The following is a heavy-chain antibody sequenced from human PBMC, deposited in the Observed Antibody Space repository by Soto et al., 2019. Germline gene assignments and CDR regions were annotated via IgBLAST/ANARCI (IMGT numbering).Heavy chain of an antibody. CDR3: ARRSYCDGDCTIRPYDYYGMDV. Sequence: EVQLVQSGAELKNPGESLKIACKGSGYSFSSYWIVWVCQMPGKGLVWLGIIYPGDSGTRYSPSLQGKVTMSADKSTSTAYLQWSSLKASDTAMYYCARRSYCDGDCTIRPYDYYGMDVWGQGTTVTVSS. V-gene: IGHV5-51*01. J-gene: IGHJ6*02. D-gene: IGHD2-21*02. CDR1: GYSFSSYW. CDR2: IYPGDSGT.